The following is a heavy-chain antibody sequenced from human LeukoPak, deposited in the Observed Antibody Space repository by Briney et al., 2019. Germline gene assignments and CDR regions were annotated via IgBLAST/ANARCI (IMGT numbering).Heavy chain of an antibody. CDR2: INPNSGGT. V-gene: IGHV1-2*06. CDR1: GYTFTGYY. D-gene: IGHD1-26*01. CDR3: ARVGATLSDY. Sequence: GASVKVSCKASGYTFTGYYMHWVRQAPGQGLEGMGRINPNSGGTNYAQKFQGRVTITRDTSISTAYMELSRLRSDDTAVYYCARVGATLSDYWGQGTLVTVSS. J-gene: IGHJ4*02.